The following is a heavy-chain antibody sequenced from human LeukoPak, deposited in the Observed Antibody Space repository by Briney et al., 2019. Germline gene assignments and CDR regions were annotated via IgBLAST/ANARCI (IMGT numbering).Heavy chain of an antibody. CDR2: IKQDGSEK. CDR3: ATDKAGDSYSDY. Sequence: GGFLRLSCEASGFTFRSYWMNWARQAPGKALEWVANIKQDGSEKYYVDSVKGRFTISRDNAKNSLYLQMNSLRVGDTAVYYCATDKAGDSYSDYWGQGTLVTVSS. V-gene: IGHV3-7*01. J-gene: IGHJ4*02. D-gene: IGHD3-10*01. CDR1: GFTFRSYW.